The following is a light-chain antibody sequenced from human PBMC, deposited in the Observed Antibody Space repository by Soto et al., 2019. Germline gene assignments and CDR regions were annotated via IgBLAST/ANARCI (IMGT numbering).Light chain of an antibody. Sequence: EIVMTQSPATLSVSPGERATLSCRASQSISTNLAWYQLKPGQAPRLLIFSASTRATGIPARFSGSGSGTELTLSISSLQSEDFAVYYCQQYNNWPPYTFGQGTKLEIK. CDR3: QQYNNWPPYT. CDR1: QSISTN. V-gene: IGKV3-15*01. CDR2: SAS. J-gene: IGKJ2*01.